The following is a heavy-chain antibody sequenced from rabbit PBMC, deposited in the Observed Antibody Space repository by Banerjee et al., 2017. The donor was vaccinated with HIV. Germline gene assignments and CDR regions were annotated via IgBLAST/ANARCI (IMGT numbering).Heavy chain of an antibody. Sequence: EESGGGLVQPEGSLTLTCTVSGFTISSSYWICWVRQAPGKGLEWIACIYAGDSGSTYYASWAKGRFTISKASSTTVTLQMTSLTAADTATYFCARTYIDVGAAGDLWGPGTLVTVS. CDR3: ARTYIDVGAAGDL. CDR2: IYAGDSGST. D-gene: IGHD1-1*01. CDR1: GFTISSSYW. J-gene: IGHJ6*01. V-gene: IGHV1S45*01.